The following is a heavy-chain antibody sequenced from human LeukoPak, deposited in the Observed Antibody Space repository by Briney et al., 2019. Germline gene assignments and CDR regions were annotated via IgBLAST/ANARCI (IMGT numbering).Heavy chain of an antibody. CDR1: GFTFNSHA. CDR3: ARGGRGVSHAYFDS. CDR2: ISFDGSNK. J-gene: IGHJ4*02. V-gene: IGHV3-30-3*01. Sequence: PGGSLRLSCAASGFTFNSHAMHWVRRAPGKGLEWVADISFDGSNKYYAESVKGRFTISRDNSKNTLYLQMNSLGAEDTAVYYCARGGRGVSHAYFDSWGQGTLVTVSS. D-gene: IGHD3-10*01.